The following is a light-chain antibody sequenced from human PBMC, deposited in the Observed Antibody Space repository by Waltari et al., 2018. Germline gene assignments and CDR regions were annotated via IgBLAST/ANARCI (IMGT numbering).Light chain of an antibody. J-gene: IGKJ2*01. Sequence: EVVMTQSPATLSVSLGERATLSCRASQTVTFDLAWYQQKPGQAPRRLLFGASTRATGIPARFSGGGSGTEFTLSISSLQSEDSAVYYCLEYNNWPMFTFGQVTKLEIK. CDR3: LEYNNWPMFT. CDR1: QTVTFD. CDR2: GAS. V-gene: IGKV3-15*01.